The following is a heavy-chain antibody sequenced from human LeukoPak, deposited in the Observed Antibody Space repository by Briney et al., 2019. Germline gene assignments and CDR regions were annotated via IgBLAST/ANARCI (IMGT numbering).Heavy chain of an antibody. CDR3: AREGYQLLVDYYYMDV. V-gene: IGHV4-30-4*08. J-gene: IGHJ6*03. D-gene: IGHD2-2*01. CDR1: GGSISSGDYY. CDR2: IYYRGST. Sequence: PSETLSLTCTVSGGSISSGDYYWSWIRQPPGKGLEWIGYIYYRGSTYYNPSLKSRVTISVDTSKNQFSLKLSSVTAADTAVYYCAREGYQLLVDYYYMDVWGKGTTVTVSS.